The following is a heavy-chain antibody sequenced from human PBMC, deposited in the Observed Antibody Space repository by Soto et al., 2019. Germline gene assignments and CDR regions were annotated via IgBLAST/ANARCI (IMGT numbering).Heavy chain of an antibody. J-gene: IGHJ6*02. Sequence: EVQLVESGGGLVQPGGSLRLSCAASGFTVSSNYMSWVRQAPGKGLEWVSVIYSGGSTYYADSVKGRFTISRDNSKNTLYLQMNSLRAEDTAVYYCARDSYYGSWSYCGMDVWGQGTTVTVSS. CDR3: ARDSYYGSWSYCGMDV. CDR2: IYSGGST. CDR1: GFTVSSNY. D-gene: IGHD3-10*01. V-gene: IGHV3-66*01.